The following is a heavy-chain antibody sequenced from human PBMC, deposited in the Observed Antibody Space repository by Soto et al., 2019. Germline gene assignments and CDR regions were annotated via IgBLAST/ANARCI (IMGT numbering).Heavy chain of an antibody. Sequence: GESLKISCTGFGYTFTTFWISWVRQMPGKGLEWMGRIDPRDSQTNYSPSFQGHVTISVDKSISTAYLQWDSLKASDTAMYYCARLLCSTDTCDSWLDPWGQGTRVTVS. V-gene: IGHV5-10-1*01. J-gene: IGHJ5*02. CDR2: IDPRDSQT. CDR1: GYTFTTFW. CDR3: ARLLCSTDTCDSWLDP. D-gene: IGHD3-10*02.